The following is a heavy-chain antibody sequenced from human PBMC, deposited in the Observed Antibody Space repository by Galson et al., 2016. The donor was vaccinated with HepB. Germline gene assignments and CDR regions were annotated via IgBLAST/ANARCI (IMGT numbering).Heavy chain of an antibody. CDR3: AIENSYGPFGP. CDR1: GGTFRTYG. D-gene: IGHD3-16*01. J-gene: IGHJ5*02. CDR2: IVPIFGTT. Sequence: SVKVSCKASGGTFRTYGFSWVRQAPGQGLEWMGGIVPIFGTTNYAQKFQGRLTITADEATSTVYMELSSLKSKDTAVYYCAIENSYGPFGPWGQGTLVTVSS. V-gene: IGHV1-69*13.